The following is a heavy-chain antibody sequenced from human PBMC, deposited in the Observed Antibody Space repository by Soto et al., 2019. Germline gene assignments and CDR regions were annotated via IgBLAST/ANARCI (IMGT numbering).Heavy chain of an antibody. CDR3: ASSYSGYLDN. D-gene: IGHD3-22*01. Sequence: NPSETLSLTCIVSGDSMSSGAYYWNWIRQHPGKGLEWIGYIYYSGNTYYNPSLKSRIVISVDTSKNQFSLNLGSVTAADTAIYYCASSYSGYLDNWGRGALVTVSS. V-gene: IGHV4-31*03. J-gene: IGHJ4*02. CDR2: IYYSGNT. CDR1: GDSMSSGAYY.